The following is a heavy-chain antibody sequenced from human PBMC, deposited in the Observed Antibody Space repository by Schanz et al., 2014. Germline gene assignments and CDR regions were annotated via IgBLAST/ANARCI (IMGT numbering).Heavy chain of an antibody. CDR3: AKGSRSGSKVMDV. V-gene: IGHV3-23*01. D-gene: IGHD3-10*01. Sequence: EVQLLESGGGLVQPGGSLRLSCAASGFTFSSYAMSWVRQAPGKGLEWVSAISGSGGSTYYADSVEGRFTISRDNSKNTLYLQMNSLRAEDTAVYYCAKGSRSGSKVMDVWGKGTTVTVSS. J-gene: IGHJ6*03. CDR2: ISGSGGST. CDR1: GFTFSSYA.